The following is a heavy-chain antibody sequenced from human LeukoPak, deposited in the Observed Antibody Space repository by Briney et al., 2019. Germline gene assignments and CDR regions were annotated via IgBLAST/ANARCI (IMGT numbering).Heavy chain of an antibody. V-gene: IGHV3-48*04. D-gene: IGHD2-15*01. CDR3: AGTWSFDY. Sequence: PGGSLRLSCAASGFSTSTYSMGWVRQAPGKGLEWVSYIGSTSIYADSVKGRFTISRDNAKNTLYLQMDSLRAEDTAVYYCAGTWSFDYWGQGTLVTVSS. J-gene: IGHJ4*02. CDR1: GFSTSTYS. CDR2: IGSTSI.